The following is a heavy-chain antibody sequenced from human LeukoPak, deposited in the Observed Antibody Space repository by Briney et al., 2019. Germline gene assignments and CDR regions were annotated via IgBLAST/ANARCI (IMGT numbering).Heavy chain of an antibody. CDR3: ARHWDNYDFWSGYSFDP. D-gene: IGHD3-3*01. V-gene: IGHV4-39*01. Sequence: SETLSLTCPVSARSISSSRYYWGWIRQPPVKGLEGIGSIYYSGSTYYNPSLKSRVTISVDTSKDQFSLKLSAVTAADTAVYYCARHWDNYDFWSGYSFDPWGQGTLVTVSS. CDR2: IYYSGST. CDR1: ARSISSSRYY. J-gene: IGHJ5*02.